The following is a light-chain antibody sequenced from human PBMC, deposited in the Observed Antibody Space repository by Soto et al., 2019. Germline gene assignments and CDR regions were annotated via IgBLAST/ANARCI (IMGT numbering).Light chain of an antibody. J-gene: IGKJ5*01. CDR2: DAS. V-gene: IGKV1-33*01. Sequence: DIQMTQSPSSLSASVGDRVTITCQASQDISHYLNWYQHEPGKAPKLLIYDASNLETGDPSRFSGSGSGTDFTFTISSLQPEDIATYYCQQYDNLPITFGQGTRLEIK. CDR3: QQYDNLPIT. CDR1: QDISHY.